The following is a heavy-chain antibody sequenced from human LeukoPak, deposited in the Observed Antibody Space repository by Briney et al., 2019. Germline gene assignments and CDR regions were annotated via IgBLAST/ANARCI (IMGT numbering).Heavy chain of an antibody. CDR1: GFTFSSYG. CDR2: ISDDGSNK. D-gene: IGHD1-26*01. J-gene: IGHJ6*02. V-gene: IGHV3-30*18. CDR3: AKAASGSYYYVRYYYGMDV. Sequence: PGRSLRLSCAASGFTFSSYGMHWVRQAPGKGLEWVAVISDDGSNKYYADSVKGRFTISRDNSKNTLYLQMNSLRAEDTAVYYCAKAASGSYYYVRYYYGMDVWGQGTTVTVSS.